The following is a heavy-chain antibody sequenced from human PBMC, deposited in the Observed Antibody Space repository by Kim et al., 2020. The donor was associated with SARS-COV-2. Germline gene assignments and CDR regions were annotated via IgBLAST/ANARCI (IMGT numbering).Heavy chain of an antibody. Sequence: YHPSLRRHVTMSVAKSKNPFSLKLSSVTAADTAVYYCARGALELLRAFDIWGQGTMVTVSS. V-gene: IGHV4-4*02. CDR3: ARGALELLRAFDI. D-gene: IGHD1-26*01. J-gene: IGHJ3*02.